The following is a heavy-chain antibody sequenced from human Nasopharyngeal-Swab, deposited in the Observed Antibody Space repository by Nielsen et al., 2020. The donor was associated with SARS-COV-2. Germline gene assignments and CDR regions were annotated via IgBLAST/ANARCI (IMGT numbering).Heavy chain of an antibody. CDR1: GFTFRNYG. D-gene: IGHD5-24*01. J-gene: IGHJ4*02. CDR3: AKDQASFGHNFESSTGEDY. Sequence: GGSLRLSCVASGFTFRNYGMHWVRQAPGKGLEWVAVISYGGSNTYYADSVKGRFTISRDKSKNTLYLQMTSLRPEDTAVYYCAKDQASFGHNFESSTGEDYWGQGTLVTVSS. CDR2: ISYGGSNT. V-gene: IGHV3-30*18.